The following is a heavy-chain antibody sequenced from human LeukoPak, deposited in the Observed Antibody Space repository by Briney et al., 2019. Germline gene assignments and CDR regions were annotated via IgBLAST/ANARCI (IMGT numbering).Heavy chain of an antibody. J-gene: IGHJ4*02. Sequence: ASVKVSCKASGYTFTSYYMHWVRQAPGQGLEWMGWINPNSGGTNYAQKSQGRVTMTRDTSISTAYMELSRLRSDDTAVYYCARVAGSPSWYYDSSGYYMDYWGQGTLVTVSS. D-gene: IGHD3-22*01. CDR1: GYTFTSYY. CDR3: ARVAGSPSWYYDSSGYYMDY. V-gene: IGHV1-2*02. CDR2: INPNSGGT.